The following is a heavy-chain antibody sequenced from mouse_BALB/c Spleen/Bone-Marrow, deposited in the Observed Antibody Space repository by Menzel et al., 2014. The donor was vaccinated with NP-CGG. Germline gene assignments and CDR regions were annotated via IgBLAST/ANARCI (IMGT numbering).Heavy chain of an antibody. CDR1: GYTFTSYW. J-gene: IGHJ3*01. CDR2: INPSNGRT. D-gene: IGHD2-3*01. Sequence: VQVVESGAELVKPGASVKLSCKASGYTFTSYWIHWVKLRPGQGLEWIGEINPSNGRTNYNEKFKNEATLTVDKSSSTAYIQLSSLTSEDSAVYYCARYDGPAWFAYWGQGTLVTVSA. V-gene: IGHV1S81*02. CDR3: ARYDGPAWFAY.